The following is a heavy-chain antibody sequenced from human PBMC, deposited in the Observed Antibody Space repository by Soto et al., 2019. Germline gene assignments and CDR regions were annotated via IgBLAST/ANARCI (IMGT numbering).Heavy chain of an antibody. V-gene: IGHV3-11*05. CDR2: ISSSSSYT. CDR1: GFTFSDYY. J-gene: IGHJ4*02. D-gene: IGHD6-13*01. Sequence: QVQLVESGGGLVKPGGSLRLSCAASGFTFSDYYMTWIRQAPGKGLEWVSYISSSSSYTNYADSVKGRFTISRDNAKNSLYLQMNSLRAEDTAVYYCARERTGYSNDFDYWGQGTLVTVSS. CDR3: ARERTGYSNDFDY.